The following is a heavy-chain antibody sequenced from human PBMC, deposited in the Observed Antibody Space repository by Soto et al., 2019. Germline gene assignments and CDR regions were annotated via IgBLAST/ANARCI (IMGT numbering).Heavy chain of an antibody. CDR2: ISPKSGNT. Sequence: LLLQSGAELKKPGASVKISCKASGYSFSTYDISWLRQAPGQQPEWMGRISPKSGNTNYAQKVQDRVTMTADTSSNTAYMELRGLRSDDTATYYCATSYDSGFDPWGQGTLVTVSA. CDR1: GYSFSTYD. D-gene: IGHD3-3*01. V-gene: IGHV1-18*04. CDR3: ATSYDSGFDP. J-gene: IGHJ5*02.